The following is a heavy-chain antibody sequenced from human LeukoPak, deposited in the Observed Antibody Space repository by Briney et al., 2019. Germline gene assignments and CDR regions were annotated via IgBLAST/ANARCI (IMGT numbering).Heavy chain of an antibody. CDR2: ITSSRSYI. CDR3: ARGRGAVNFDY. V-gene: IGHV3-21*01. D-gene: IGHD6-19*01. CDR1: GFTFSIYS. J-gene: IGHJ4*02. Sequence: PGGSLRLSCSASGFTFSIYSMNCVRPAPGEGVEWGSSITSSRSYIYYADSVKGRFTISKDNAKHSLYLQMNSLRAEDTAVYYCARGRGAVNFDYWGQGTLVTGSS.